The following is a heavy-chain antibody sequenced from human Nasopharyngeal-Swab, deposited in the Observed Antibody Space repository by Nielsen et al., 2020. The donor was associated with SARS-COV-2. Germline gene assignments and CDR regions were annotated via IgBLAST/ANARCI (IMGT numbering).Heavy chain of an antibody. CDR2: INTNTGNP. V-gene: IGHV7-4-1*02. CDR1: GYTFTSYA. CDR3: ARDEKSQGIFGVVISGQWWFDP. Sequence: ASVKVSCKASGYTFTSYAMNWVRQAPGQGLEWMGWINTNTGNPTYAQGFTGRFVLSLDTSVSTAYLQISSLKAEDTAVYYCARDEKSQGIFGVVISGQWWFDPWGQGTLVTVSS. J-gene: IGHJ5*02. D-gene: IGHD3-3*01.